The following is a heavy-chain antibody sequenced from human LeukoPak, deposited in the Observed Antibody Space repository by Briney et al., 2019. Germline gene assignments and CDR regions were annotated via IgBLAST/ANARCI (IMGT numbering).Heavy chain of an antibody. CDR3: ARQGTYYCDSPDWFDP. CDR1: GGSISSYY. Sequence: SETLSLTCTVSGGSISSYYWSWIRQPPGKGLEWIGYIYYSGSTNYNPSLKSRVTISVDTSKNQFSLKLSSVTAADTAVYYCARQGTYYCDSPDWFDPWGQGTLVTVSS. J-gene: IGHJ5*02. V-gene: IGHV4-59*08. CDR2: IYYSGST. D-gene: IGHD3-22*01.